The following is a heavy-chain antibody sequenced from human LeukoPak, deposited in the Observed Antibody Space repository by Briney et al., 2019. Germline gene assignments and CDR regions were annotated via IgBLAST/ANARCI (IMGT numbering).Heavy chain of an antibody. CDR3: AGEDYGGYRFDY. Sequence: SETLSLTCTVSGGPITIYFWSWIRQPPGKGLEWIAYISYSGSTNYNPSLKSRVVISVDASKNQFSLKLRSVTAADTAVYYCAGEDYGGYRFDYWGQGTLVTVSS. CDR2: ISYSGST. CDR1: GGPITIYF. D-gene: IGHD4-23*01. V-gene: IGHV4-59*01. J-gene: IGHJ4*02.